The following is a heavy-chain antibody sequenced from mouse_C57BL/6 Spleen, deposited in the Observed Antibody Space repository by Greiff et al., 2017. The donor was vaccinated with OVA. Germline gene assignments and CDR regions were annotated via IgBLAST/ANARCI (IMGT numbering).Heavy chain of an antibody. CDR1: GFTFTDYY. D-gene: IGHD2-12*01. V-gene: IGHV7-3*01. Sequence: EVQLVESGGGLVQPGGSLSLSCAASGFTFTDYYMSWVRQPPGKALEWLGFIRNKANGSTTDYSATLQGRFTISIDNSQSILYLQMNALRAEDSATYFCARANDGAWFAYWGQGTLVTVSA. CDR2: IRNKANGSTT. CDR3: ARANDGAWFAY. J-gene: IGHJ3*01.